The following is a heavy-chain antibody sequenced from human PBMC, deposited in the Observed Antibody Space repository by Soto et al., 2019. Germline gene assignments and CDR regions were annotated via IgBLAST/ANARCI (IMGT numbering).Heavy chain of an antibody. CDR1: GGSFSGYY. V-gene: IGHV4-34*01. J-gene: IGHJ6*02. Sequence: SETLSLTCAVYGGSFSGYYWSWIRQPPGKGLEWIGEINHSGSTNYNPSLKSRVTISVDTSKNQFSLKLSSVTAADTAVYYCARGRWVGYCSGGSCSNRYYGMDVWGHGTTVTVSS. CDR2: INHSGST. D-gene: IGHD2-15*01. CDR3: ARGRWVGYCSGGSCSNRYYGMDV.